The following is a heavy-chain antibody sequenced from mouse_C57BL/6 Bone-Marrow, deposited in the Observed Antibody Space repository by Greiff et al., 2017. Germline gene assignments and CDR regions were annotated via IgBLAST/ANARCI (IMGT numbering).Heavy chain of an antibody. CDR1: GFTFSNYW. V-gene: IGHV6-3*01. J-gene: IGHJ4*01. CDR2: IRLKSDNYAT. Sequence: EVKLEESGGGLVQPGGSMKLSCVASGFTFSNYWMNWVRQSPEKGLEWGAQIRLKSDNYATHYAESVKGRFTISRDDSKSSVYLQMNNLRAEDTGIYYCTGHDYDGFYAMDYWGQGTSVTVSS. CDR3: TGHDYDGFYAMDY. D-gene: IGHD2-4*01.